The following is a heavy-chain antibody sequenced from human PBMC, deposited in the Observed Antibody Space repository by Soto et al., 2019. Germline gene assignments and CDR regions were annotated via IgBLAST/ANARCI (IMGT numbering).Heavy chain of an antibody. CDR1: GFTFSTYD. J-gene: IGHJ4*02. D-gene: IGHD1-26*01. Sequence: QVQLVESGGGMVQPGRSLRLSCTVSGFTFSTYDMHWVRQAPGKGLEWVAVVSYDAGYKNYADSVKGRFTISRDNSKNTLYLQMNSLRPEDTAVYYCAKVSISKSSAGTFDSWGQGTLVTVSS. CDR2: VSYDAGYK. V-gene: IGHV3-30*18. CDR3: AKVSISKSSAGTFDS.